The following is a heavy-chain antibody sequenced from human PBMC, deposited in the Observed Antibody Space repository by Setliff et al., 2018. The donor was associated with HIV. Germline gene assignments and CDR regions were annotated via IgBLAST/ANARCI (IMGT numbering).Heavy chain of an antibody. D-gene: IGHD5-18*01. V-gene: IGHV3-21*01. CDR3: ARPGYSYPPRWYWYFDL. J-gene: IGHJ2*01. CDR1: GFTFSSYS. Sequence: LRLSCAASGFTFSSYSMNWVRQAPGKGLEWVSSISSSGSYIYYADSVKGRFTISRDNAKNSLYLQMNSLRAEDTAVYYCARPGYSYPPRWYWYFDLWGRGTLVTVSS. CDR2: ISSSGSYI.